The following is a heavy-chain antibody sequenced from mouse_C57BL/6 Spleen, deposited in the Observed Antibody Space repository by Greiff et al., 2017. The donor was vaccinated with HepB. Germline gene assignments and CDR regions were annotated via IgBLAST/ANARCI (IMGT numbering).Heavy chain of an antibody. CDR2: ISDGGSYT. D-gene: IGHD1-1*01. J-gene: IGHJ3*01. V-gene: IGHV5-4*01. CDR3: ARDAYYGSSSFAY. Sequence: EVKLVESGGGLVKPGGSLKLSCAASGFTFSSYAMSWVRQTPEKRLEWVATISDGGSYTYYPDNVKGRFTISRDNAKNNLYLQMSHLKSEDTAMYYCARDAYYGSSSFAYWGQGTLVTVSA. CDR1: GFTFSSYA.